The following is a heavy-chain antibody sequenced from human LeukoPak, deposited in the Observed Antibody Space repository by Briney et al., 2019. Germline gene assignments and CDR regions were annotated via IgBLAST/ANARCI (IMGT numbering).Heavy chain of an antibody. CDR3: ARDGRSAWYEDS. CDR2: ISRTSCYI. V-gene: IGHV3-21*01. J-gene: IGHJ4*02. Sequence: GGSLRLSCAASGFTFSGYSMNWVRQAPGKGLEWVSSISRTSCYIYYADSVKGRFTISRDNAKNSLFLQMNNVRVEDAALYFCARDGRSAWYEDSWGQGTLVTVSS. CDR1: GFTFSGYS. D-gene: IGHD6-13*01.